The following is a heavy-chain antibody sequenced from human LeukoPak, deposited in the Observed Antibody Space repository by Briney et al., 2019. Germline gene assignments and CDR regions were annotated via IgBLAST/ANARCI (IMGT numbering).Heavy chain of an antibody. Sequence: TGGSLRLSCATSGFTFSNYAMSGVRHARAKGLECFLAITERGGDKYYADSVKGRFTICRDNSKNTLYLQMNRLRAEDTAVYYCARVDIVATELYYFDYWGQGTLVTVSS. CDR1: GFTFSNYA. V-gene: IGHV3-23*01. D-gene: IGHD5-12*01. CDR3: ARVDIVATELYYFDY. CDR2: ITERGGDK. J-gene: IGHJ4*02.